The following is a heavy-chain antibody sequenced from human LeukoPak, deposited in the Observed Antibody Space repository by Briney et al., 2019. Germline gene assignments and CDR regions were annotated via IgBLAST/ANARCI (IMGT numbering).Heavy chain of an antibody. Sequence: ASVKVSCKVSGYTLTELFMHWVRQAPGKGLEWMGGFDPEDGETIYAQKFQGRVTMTEDTSTDTAYMELSSLRSEDTAVYYCARGPRYTSFFDYWGQGTLVTVSS. CDR2: FDPEDGET. CDR1: GYTLTELF. D-gene: IGHD3-16*02. CDR3: ARGPRYTSFFDY. V-gene: IGHV1-24*01. J-gene: IGHJ4*02.